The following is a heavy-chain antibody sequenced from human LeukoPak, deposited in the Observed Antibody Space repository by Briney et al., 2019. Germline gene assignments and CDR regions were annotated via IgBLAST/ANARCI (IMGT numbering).Heavy chain of an antibody. CDR1: GFTFSSYA. CDR3: AKDENSDFWSGHGMDV. V-gene: IGHV3-23*01. Sequence: GGSLRLSRAASGFTFSSYAMSWVRQAPGKGLEWVSAISGSGGSTYYADSVKGRFTISRDNSKNTLYLQMNSLRAEDTAVYYCAKDENSDFWSGHGMDVWGQGTTVTVSS. CDR2: ISGSGGST. J-gene: IGHJ6*02. D-gene: IGHD3-3*01.